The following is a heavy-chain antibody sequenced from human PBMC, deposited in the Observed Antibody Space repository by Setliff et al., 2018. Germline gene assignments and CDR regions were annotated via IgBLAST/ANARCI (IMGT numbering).Heavy chain of an antibody. CDR2: IVTYNDDT. CDR3: ARKIPPQYYYMDV. Sequence: ASVKVSCKASGYPFTSYGVNWVRQAPGQGLEWMGRIVTYNDDTYYPRKFQGRVTMTTDTSTSTAYMELRSLRSDDTAVYYCARKIPPQYYYMDVWGQGIPVTVSS. J-gene: IGHJ6*03. V-gene: IGHV1-18*04. CDR1: GYPFTSYG.